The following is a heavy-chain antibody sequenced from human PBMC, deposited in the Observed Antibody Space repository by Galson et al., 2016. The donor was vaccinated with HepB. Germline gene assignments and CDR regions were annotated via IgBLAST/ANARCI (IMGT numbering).Heavy chain of an antibody. CDR2: IFWDDDK. D-gene: IGHD6-13*01. CDR3: AHGYSSSSENYYYYGMDV. V-gene: IGHV2-5*02. J-gene: IGHJ6*02. Sequence: LVKPTQTLTLTCTFSGFSLSTSGVGVGWIRQPPGKALEWLALIFWDDDKRYSPSLKSRLTITKDTSKNQVVLTMTNRDPVDTATYYCAHGYSSSSENYYYYGMDVWGQGTTVTVSS. CDR1: GFSLSTSGVG.